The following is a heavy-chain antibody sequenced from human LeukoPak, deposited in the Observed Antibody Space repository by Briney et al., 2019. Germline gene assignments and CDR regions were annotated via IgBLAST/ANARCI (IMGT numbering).Heavy chain of an antibody. J-gene: IGHJ4*02. CDR3: ARSLIYCSSTSCYPANSFDY. V-gene: IGHV5-51*01. Sequence: GESLKISCKGFGYSFTSYWIGWGRQMPGKGLEWMGIIYPGDSDTRYSPSFQGQVTISADQSISTAYLQWSSLKASDTAMYYCARSLIYCSSTSCYPANSFDYWGQGTLVSVS. CDR2: IYPGDSDT. D-gene: IGHD2-2*01. CDR1: GYSFTSYW.